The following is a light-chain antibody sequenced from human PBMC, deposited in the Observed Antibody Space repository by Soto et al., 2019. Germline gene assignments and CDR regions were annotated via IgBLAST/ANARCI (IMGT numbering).Light chain of an antibody. J-gene: IGLJ2*01. CDR1: SNDVGGYNY. CDR2: EVS. Sequence: QSVLTQPPSASGSPGQSVTFSCTGTSNDVGGYNYVSWYQQHPGKAPKLMISEVSKRPSGVPDRFSGSKSGNTASLTVSGLQAEDEADYYCRSFAGSNGLVFGRGTKLTVL. V-gene: IGLV2-8*01. CDR3: RSFAGSNGLV.